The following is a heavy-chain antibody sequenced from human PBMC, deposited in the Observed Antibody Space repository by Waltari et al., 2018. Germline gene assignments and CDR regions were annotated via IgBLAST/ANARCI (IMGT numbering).Heavy chain of an antibody. CDR3: AKGYSSGWYDY. D-gene: IGHD6-19*01. V-gene: IGHV3-23*03. Sequence: EVQLLESGGGLVQPGGSLRLSCAASGFTFSSYAMSWVRQAPGKGLEWVSVIYSGGRKYYAEYVKGRFTISRDNSKNTLYLQMNSLRAEDTAVYYCAKGYSSGWYDYWGQGTLVTVSS. CDR1: GFTFSSYA. J-gene: IGHJ4*02. CDR2: IYSGGRK.